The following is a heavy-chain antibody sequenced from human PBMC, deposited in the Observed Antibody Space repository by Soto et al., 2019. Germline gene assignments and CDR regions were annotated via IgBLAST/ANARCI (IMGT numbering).Heavy chain of an antibody. CDR1: GDSISSYY. CDR2: MFHIGST. Sequence: SETLSLTCTVSGDSISSYYWSWIRQSPGKGLEWIGYMFHIGSTSYNPSLKSRVTISGDTSKNQFSLKLDSVTAADTAVYYCARVRGVGAAANWGQGTLVTVSS. D-gene: IGHD6-13*01. J-gene: IGHJ4*02. CDR3: ARVRGVGAAAN. V-gene: IGHV4-59*01.